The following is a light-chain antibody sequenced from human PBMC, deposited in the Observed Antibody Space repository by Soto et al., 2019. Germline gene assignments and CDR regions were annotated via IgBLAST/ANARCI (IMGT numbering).Light chain of an antibody. CDR1: QSVSIN. V-gene: IGKV3-15*01. J-gene: IGKJ1*01. CDR2: GAS. Sequence: EIVMTQSPATLSVSPGERATLSCRASQSVSINLAWYQQKPGQAPRLLISGASTRATGIPARFSGSGSGTEFTLTISGLQSEDFAVYYCQQYNNWPRTFGQGTKV. CDR3: QQYNNWPRT.